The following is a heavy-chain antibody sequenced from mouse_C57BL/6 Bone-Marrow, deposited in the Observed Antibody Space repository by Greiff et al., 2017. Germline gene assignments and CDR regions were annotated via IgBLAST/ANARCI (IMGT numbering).Heavy chain of an antibody. Sequence: VQGVESGAELAKPGASVKLSCKASGYTFTSYWMHWVKQRPGQGLEWIGYINPSSGYTKYNQKFKDKATLTADKSSSTASMQLRSLTCEDSAVYYRGDHFFFDYWGQGTTLTVSS. CDR1: GYTFTSYW. V-gene: IGHV1-7*01. J-gene: IGHJ2*01. CDR2: INPSSGYT. CDR3: GDHFFFDY.